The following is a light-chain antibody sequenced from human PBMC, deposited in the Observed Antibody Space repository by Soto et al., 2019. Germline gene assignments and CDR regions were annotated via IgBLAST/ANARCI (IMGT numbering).Light chain of an antibody. Sequence: EIVLTQSPGPLSLSPGERATLSCRASQSVSSSYLAWFQHQPGQAPRLLIYGASSRATGIPDRFSGSGSGTDFTLTISRLEPEDFAVYYCQHYDNSPFTFGRGTRVDIK. CDR1: QSVSSSY. CDR3: QHYDNSPFT. J-gene: IGKJ3*01. CDR2: GAS. V-gene: IGKV3-20*01.